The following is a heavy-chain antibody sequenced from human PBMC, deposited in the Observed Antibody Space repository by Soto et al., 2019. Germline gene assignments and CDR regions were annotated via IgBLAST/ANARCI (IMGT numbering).Heavy chain of an antibody. Sequence: PGESLKISCKGSGYSFTNYWIGWVRQKPGKGLEWMGIIYPDDSDTRYSPSFQGQVTISVDKSISTAYLQWSSLKASDTAMYYCARKKEVVAANWFDPWGQGTLVTV. J-gene: IGHJ5*02. CDR2: IYPDDSDT. D-gene: IGHD2-15*01. V-gene: IGHV5-51*01. CDR1: GYSFTNYW. CDR3: ARKKEVVAANWFDP.